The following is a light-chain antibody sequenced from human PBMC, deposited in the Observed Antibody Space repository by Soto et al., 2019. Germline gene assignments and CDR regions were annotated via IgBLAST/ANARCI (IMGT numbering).Light chain of an antibody. J-gene: IGKJ2*01. CDR2: AAY. Sequence: DIRMTQSPSSLAASVGDRVNITCRASKSISSYLNWYQHKPGTAPKLLIYAAYRLQSGVPSTFTGSGSRTDFTLTISSLQPEDFATYFCQQSNSSPYTFGQGTRLEIK. V-gene: IGKV1-39*01. CDR1: KSISSY. CDR3: QQSNSSPYT.